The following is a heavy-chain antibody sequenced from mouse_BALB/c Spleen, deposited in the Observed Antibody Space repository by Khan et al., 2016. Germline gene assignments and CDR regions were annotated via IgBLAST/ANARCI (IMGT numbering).Heavy chain of an antibody. Sequence: QVQLQQSGAELMKPGASVKISCKATGYTFSSYWLEWIKQRPGHGLEWIGDILPGSGSVKSYERYKDNATITADSSSNTAYLHLSSLTAEDSAVYYCARGNYWGQGTTLTVTS. CDR2: ILPGSGSV. J-gene: IGHJ2*01. CDR1: GYTFSSYW. CDR3: ARGNY. V-gene: IGHV1-9*01.